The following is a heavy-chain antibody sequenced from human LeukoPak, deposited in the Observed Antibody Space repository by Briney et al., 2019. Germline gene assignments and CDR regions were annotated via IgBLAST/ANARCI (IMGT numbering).Heavy chain of an antibody. Sequence: GGSLRLSCAASGFTFSSYAMSWVRQAPGKGLEWVSAISGSGGNTYYADSVKGRFTISRDNSKNTLYLQINSLRAEDTAVYYCAKEPQEYCSSTSCYIGDDYWGQGTLVTVSS. V-gene: IGHV3-23*01. D-gene: IGHD2-2*02. CDR1: GFTFSSYA. CDR3: AKEPQEYCSSTSCYIGDDY. J-gene: IGHJ4*02. CDR2: ISGSGGNT.